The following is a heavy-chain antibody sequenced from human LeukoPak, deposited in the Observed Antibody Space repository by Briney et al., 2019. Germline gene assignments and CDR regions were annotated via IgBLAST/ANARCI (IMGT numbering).Heavy chain of an antibody. D-gene: IGHD3-22*01. CDR3: AREWAYYYDSSGYYHDY. J-gene: IGHJ4*02. CDR1: GGSISSSSYY. CDR2: IYYSGST. Sequence: PSETLSLTCTVSGGSISSSSYYRGWIRQPPGKGLEWIGSIYYSGSTYYNPSLKSRVTISVDTSKNQFSLKLSSVTAADTAVYYCAREWAYYYDSSGYYHDYWGQGTLVTVSS. V-gene: IGHV4-39*01.